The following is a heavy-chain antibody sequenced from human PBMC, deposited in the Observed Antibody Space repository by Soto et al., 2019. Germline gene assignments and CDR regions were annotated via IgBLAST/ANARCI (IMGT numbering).Heavy chain of an antibody. V-gene: IGHV4-61*01. CDR3: ARLMITFGGDEETHQSGDYMDV. CDR1: GGSVSSGSYY. CDR2: IYYSGST. Sequence: SETLSLTCTVSGGSVSSGSYYWSWIRQPPGKGLEWIGYIYYSGSTNYNPSLKSRVTISVDTSKNQFSLKLGSVTAADTAVYYCARLMITFGGDEETHQSGDYMDVWGKGTTVTVSS. J-gene: IGHJ6*03. D-gene: IGHD3-16*01.